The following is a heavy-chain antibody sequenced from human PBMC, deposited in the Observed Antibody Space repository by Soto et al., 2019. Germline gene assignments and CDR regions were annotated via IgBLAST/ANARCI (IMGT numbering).Heavy chain of an antibody. CDR2: ISGSGGST. V-gene: IGHV3-23*01. Sequence: PGGSLRLSCSGPGFTFCRYGIGWVRPAPGKGLEWFSAISGSGGSTYYADSVKGRFTISRDNSKNTLYLQMNSLRAEDTAVYYCAKTSRSCSGGSCYSLGAFDIWGQGTMVTVSS. J-gene: IGHJ3*02. D-gene: IGHD2-15*01. CDR1: GFTFCRYG. CDR3: AKTSRSCSGGSCYSLGAFDI.